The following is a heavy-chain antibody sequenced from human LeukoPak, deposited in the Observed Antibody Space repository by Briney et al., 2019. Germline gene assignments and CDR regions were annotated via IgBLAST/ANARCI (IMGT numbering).Heavy chain of an antibody. CDR3: ARGQYSSGWYLVEGFGFDP. CDR1: GYTFTGYY. CDR2: INPNSGGT. J-gene: IGHJ5*02. D-gene: IGHD6-19*01. Sequence: ASVKVSCKASGYTFTGYYMHWVRQAPGQGLEWMGWINPNSGGTNYAQKFQGRVTMTRDTSISTAYMELSRLRSDDTAVYYCARGQYSSGWYLVEGFGFDPRGQGTLVTVSS. V-gene: IGHV1-2*02.